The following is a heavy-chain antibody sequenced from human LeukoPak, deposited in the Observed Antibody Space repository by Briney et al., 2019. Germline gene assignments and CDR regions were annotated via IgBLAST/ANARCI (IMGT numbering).Heavy chain of an antibody. D-gene: IGHD6-13*01. Sequence: SETLSLTCAVSGGSISSGGYSWSWIRQPPGKGLEWIGYIYHSGSTNYNPSLKSRVTISVDTSKNQFSLKLSSVTAADTAVYYCARGRLRIAAAGFDAFDIWGQGTMVTVSS. CDR1: GGSISSGGYS. CDR3: ARGRLRIAAAGFDAFDI. CDR2: IYHSGST. J-gene: IGHJ3*02. V-gene: IGHV4-30-2*01.